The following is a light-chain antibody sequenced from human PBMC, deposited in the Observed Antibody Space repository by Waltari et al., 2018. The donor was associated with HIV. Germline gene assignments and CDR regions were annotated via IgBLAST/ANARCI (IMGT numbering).Light chain of an antibody. CDR1: QNIRNH. J-gene: IGKJ5*01. CDR2: GGS. Sequence: DIEMTQSPSSLSASVGDRVTITCRASQNIRNHLAWYQQKPGKAPKLLIYGGSTLEAGVPSRFRGTRSGTDFSLTINSLQPGDAATYFCQKYNSVPITFGQGTRLEI. CDR3: QKYNSVPIT. V-gene: IGKV1-27*01.